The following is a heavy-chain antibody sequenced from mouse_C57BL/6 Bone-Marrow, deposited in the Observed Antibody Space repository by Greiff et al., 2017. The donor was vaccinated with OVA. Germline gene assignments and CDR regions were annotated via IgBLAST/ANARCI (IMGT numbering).Heavy chain of an antibody. CDR3: ARFCLYARDY. Sequence: QVQLQQPGAELVMPGASVKLSCKASGYTFTSYWMHWVKQRPGQGLEWIGEIDPSDSYTNYNQKFKGKSTLTVDKSSSTAYMQLSSLTSEDSAVYYCARFCLYARDYWGQGTSGTVSS. J-gene: IGHJ4*01. CDR1: GYTFTSYW. CDR2: IDPSDSYT. V-gene: IGHV1-69*01.